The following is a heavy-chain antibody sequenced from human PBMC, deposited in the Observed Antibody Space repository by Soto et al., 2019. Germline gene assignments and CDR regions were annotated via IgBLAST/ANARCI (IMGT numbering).Heavy chain of an antibody. CDR1: GYTFTGYY. CDR3: ASSAAAGTLGYYFDY. CDR2: INPNSGGT. Sequence: ASVKVSCKASGYTFTGYYMHWVRQAPGQGLEWMGWINPNSGGTNYAQKFQGWVTMTRDTSISTAYMELSRLRSDDTAVYYCASSAAAGTLGYYFDYWGQGTLVTVSS. V-gene: IGHV1-2*04. D-gene: IGHD6-13*01. J-gene: IGHJ4*02.